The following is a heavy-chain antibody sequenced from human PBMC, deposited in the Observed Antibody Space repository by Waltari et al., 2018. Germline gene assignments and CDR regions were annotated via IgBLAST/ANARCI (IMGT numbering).Heavy chain of an antibody. D-gene: IGHD2-2*02. V-gene: IGHV4-4*07. Sequence: QVQLQESGPGLVKPSETLSLTCTVSGGSISSYYWSWIRQPAGTGLEWIGRIYTSGSTNYHPSLKSPVTMSVGTSKNQFSLKLGPVTAADTAVYYCARTLPYCSSTSCYTGNWFDPWGQGTLVTVSS. CDR2: IYTSGST. CDR1: GGSISSYY. CDR3: ARTLPYCSSTSCYTGNWFDP. J-gene: IGHJ5*02.